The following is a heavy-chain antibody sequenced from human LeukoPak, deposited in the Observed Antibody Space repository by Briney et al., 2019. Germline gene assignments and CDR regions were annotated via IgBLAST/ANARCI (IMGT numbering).Heavy chain of an antibody. J-gene: IGHJ6*02. CDR2: IYSSGST. V-gene: IGHV4-4*07. CDR3: ARGGRGSGDYYYYYGMDV. CDR1: GGFLTTHY. Sequence: PSETLSLTCTVSGGFLTTHYWAWMRQPAGKGLEWIGRIYSSGSTNYNPSLKSRVTMSVDTSKNQFSLQLNSVTAADTAVYYCARGGRGSGDYYYYYGMDVWGQGTTVTVS. D-gene: IGHD2-15*01.